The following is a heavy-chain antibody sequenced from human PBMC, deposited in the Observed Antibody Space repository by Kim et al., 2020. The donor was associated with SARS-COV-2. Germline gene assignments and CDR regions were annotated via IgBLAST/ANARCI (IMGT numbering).Heavy chain of an antibody. CDR3: ARWNILAKYFDY. D-gene: IGHD5-12*01. CDR2: IYYSGST. CDR1: GGSISSYY. V-gene: IGHV4-59*01. Sequence: SETLSLTCTVSGGSISSYYWSWIRQPPGKGLEWIGDIYYSGSTNYNPSLKSRVTISVDTSKNQSSLKLSSVTAADTAVYYCARWNILAKYFDYWGQGTLVTFSS. J-gene: IGHJ4*02.